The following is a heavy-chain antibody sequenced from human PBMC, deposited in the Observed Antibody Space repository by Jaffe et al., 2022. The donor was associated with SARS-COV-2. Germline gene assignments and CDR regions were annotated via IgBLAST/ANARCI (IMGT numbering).Heavy chain of an antibody. J-gene: IGHJ4*02. V-gene: IGHV3-30*18. CDR3: AKDRDIVVVPALGYFDY. CDR1: GFTFSSYG. CDR2: ISYDGSNK. D-gene: IGHD2-2*01. Sequence: QVQLVESGGGVVQPGRSLRLSCAASGFTFSSYGMHWVRQAPGKGLEWVAVISYDGSNKYYADSVKGRFTISRDNSKNTLYLQMNSLRAEDTAVYYCAKDRDIVVVPALGYFDYWGQGTLVTVSS.